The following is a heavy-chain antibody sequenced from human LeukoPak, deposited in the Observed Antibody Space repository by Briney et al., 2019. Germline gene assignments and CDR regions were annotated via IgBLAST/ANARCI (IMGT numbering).Heavy chain of an antibody. J-gene: IGHJ6*02. CDR1: GFTFSSYW. V-gene: IGHV3-74*01. CDR3: ARETGSGYGMDV. CDR2: INSDGSST. D-gene: IGHD3-10*01. Sequence: GGSLRLSCAASGFTFSSYWMHWDRQAPGKGLVWVSRINSDGSSTSYADSVKGRFTISRDNAKNTLYLQMNSLRAEDTAVYYCARETGSGYGMDVWGQGTTVTVSS.